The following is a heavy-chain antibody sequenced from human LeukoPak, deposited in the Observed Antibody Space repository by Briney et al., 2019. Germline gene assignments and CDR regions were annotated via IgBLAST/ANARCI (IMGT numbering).Heavy chain of an antibody. V-gene: IGHV4-61*02. CDR2: IYTSGST. D-gene: IGHD6-6*01. J-gene: IGHJ4*02. CDR3: ARLGRYSSSSHFDY. Sequence: PSQTLSLTCTVSGGSVSSGDYYWTWIRQPAGKGLEWIGRIYTSGSTSYSPSLKSRVTISLDTSKNQFSLRLSSVTAADTAVYHCARLGRYSSSSHFDYWGQGTLVTVSS. CDR1: GGSVSSGDYY.